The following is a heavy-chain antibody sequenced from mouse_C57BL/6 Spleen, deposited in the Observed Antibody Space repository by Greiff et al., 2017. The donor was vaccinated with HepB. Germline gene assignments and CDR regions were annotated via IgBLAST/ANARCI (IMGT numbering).Heavy chain of an antibody. D-gene: IGHD1-1*01. CDR3: ARGYYGSSQYYFDY. CDR1: GYTFTDYY. Sequence: QVTLKVSGAELVRPGASVKLSCKASGYTFTDYYINWVKQRPGQGLEWIARIYPGSGNTYYNEKFKGKATLTAEKSSSTAYMQLSSLTSEDSAVYFCARGYYGSSQYYFDYWGQGTTLTVSS. J-gene: IGHJ2*01. V-gene: IGHV1-76*01. CDR2: IYPGSGNT.